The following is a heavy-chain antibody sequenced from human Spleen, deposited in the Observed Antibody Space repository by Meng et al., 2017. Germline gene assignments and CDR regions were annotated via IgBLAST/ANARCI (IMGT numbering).Heavy chain of an antibody. D-gene: IGHD3-10*01. CDR2: ISGSGGST. Sequence: GESLKISCAASGFTFSTYAMSWVRQAPGKGLEYVSGISGSGGSTYYADSVKGRFTISRDNSKNTLYLQMNSLRVEDTALYYCAKGPKKDPRGVAGTWPFDDWGQGTLVTVSS. V-gene: IGHV3-23*01. CDR1: GFTFSTYA. J-gene: IGHJ4*02. CDR3: AKGPKKDPRGVAGTWPFDD.